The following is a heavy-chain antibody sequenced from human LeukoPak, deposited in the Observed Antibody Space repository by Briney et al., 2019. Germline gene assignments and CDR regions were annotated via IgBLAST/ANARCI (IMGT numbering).Heavy chain of an antibody. V-gene: IGHV4-39*01. D-gene: IGHD6-19*01. Sequence: PSETLSLTCTVSGGSISSSSYYWGWIRQPPGKGLEWIGSIYYSGSTYYNPSLKSRVTISVDTSKNQLSLKLSSVTAADTAVYYCARQYSSGWPPGWFDPWGQGTLVTVSS. CDR1: GGSISSSSYY. J-gene: IGHJ5*02. CDR2: IYYSGST. CDR3: ARQYSSGWPPGWFDP.